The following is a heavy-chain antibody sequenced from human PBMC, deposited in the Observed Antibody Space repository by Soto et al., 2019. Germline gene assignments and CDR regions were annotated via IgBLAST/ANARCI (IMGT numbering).Heavy chain of an antibody. CDR2: IYPGDSDT. CDR1: GYSFTSYW. Sequence: PGESLKISCNGSGYSFTSYWNGWGRQMPGKGLEWMGIIYPGDSDTRYSPSFQGQVTISADKSISTAYLQWSSPKASDTAMYYCARRSHHYYYYYGMDVWGQGTTVTVSS. CDR3: ARRSHHYYYYYGMDV. J-gene: IGHJ6*02. V-gene: IGHV5-51*01.